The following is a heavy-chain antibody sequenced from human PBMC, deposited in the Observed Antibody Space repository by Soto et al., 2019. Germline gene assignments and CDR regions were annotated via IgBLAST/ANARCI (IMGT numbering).Heavy chain of an antibody. CDR2: IKQDGSER. CDR1: GLTFSRYW. CDR3: AKNPGYYYDSTGYHFDY. Sequence: PGGSLRLSCADSGLTFSRYWVSWVRQAPGKGLEWVASIKQDGSERYYVDSVKGRFTISRDNAKNSLYLQMNSLRAEDTAVYYCAKNPGYYYDSTGYHFDYWGQGTLVTVSS. J-gene: IGHJ4*02. V-gene: IGHV3-7*02. D-gene: IGHD3-22*01.